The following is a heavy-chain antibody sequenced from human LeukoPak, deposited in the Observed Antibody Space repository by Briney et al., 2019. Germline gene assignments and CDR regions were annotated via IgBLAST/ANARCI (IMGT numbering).Heavy chain of an antibody. CDR1: GGSISSGSYY. CDR2: IYTSGST. Sequence: SETLSLTCTVSGGSISSGSYYWSWIRQPAGKGLEWIERIYTSGSTNYNPSLKSRVTISVDTSKNQFSLKLSSVTAADTAVYYCARAREYYDSVWFDPWGQGTLVTVSS. V-gene: IGHV4-61*02. CDR3: ARAREYYDSVWFDP. J-gene: IGHJ5*02. D-gene: IGHD3-22*01.